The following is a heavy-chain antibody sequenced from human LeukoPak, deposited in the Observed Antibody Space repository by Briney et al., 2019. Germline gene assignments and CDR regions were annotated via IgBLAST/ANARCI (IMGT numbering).Heavy chain of an antibody. CDR2: IYYSGST. CDR3: ARDLTGDQFFDP. V-gene: IGHV4-31*03. D-gene: IGHD7-27*01. J-gene: IGHJ5*02. Sequence: SDTLSLTCNVSGGSISNDGYYWSWIRQHPGKGLEWLGYIYYSGSTYYNPSLKSRVTLSVDTSKSQFSLRLSSVTAADTAVYYCARDLTGDQFFDPWGQGTLVTVSS. CDR1: GGSISNDGYY.